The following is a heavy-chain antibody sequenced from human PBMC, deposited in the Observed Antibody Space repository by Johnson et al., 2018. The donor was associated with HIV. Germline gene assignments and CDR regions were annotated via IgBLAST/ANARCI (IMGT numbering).Heavy chain of an antibody. CDR2: IRYDGSHK. D-gene: IGHD2-21*01. J-gene: IGHJ3*02. Sequence: QVQLVESGGGVVRPGGSMRLSCAASGFTFSSYAMHWVRQAPGKGLEWVAFIRYDGSHKYYTDSVKGRFTISRDNSKNTLYLQMNSLRAEDTAVYYCAKGDPVEGDVDDAFDIWGQGTMVTVSS. CDR3: AKGDPVEGDVDDAFDI. CDR1: GFTFSSYA. V-gene: IGHV3-30*02.